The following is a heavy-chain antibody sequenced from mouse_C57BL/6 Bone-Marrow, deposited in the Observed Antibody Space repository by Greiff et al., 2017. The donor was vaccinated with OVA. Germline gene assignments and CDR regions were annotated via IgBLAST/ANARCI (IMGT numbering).Heavy chain of an antibody. J-gene: IGHJ4*01. Sequence: VQLQQSGTVLARPGASVKMSCKTSGYTFTSYWMHWVQQRPGQGLEWIGAIYPGNSDTSYNQKFKGKAKLTAVTSASTAYMELSSLTNEDSAVYYCTRRGYSNYPYYAMDYWGQGTSVTVSS. V-gene: IGHV1-5*01. D-gene: IGHD2-5*01. CDR1: GYTFTSYW. CDR3: TRRGYSNYPYYAMDY. CDR2: IYPGNSDT.